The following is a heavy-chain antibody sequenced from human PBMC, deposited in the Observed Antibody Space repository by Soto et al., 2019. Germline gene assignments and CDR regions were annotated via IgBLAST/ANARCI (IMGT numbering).Heavy chain of an antibody. V-gene: IGHV1-18*01. CDR2: ISAYNGNT. D-gene: IGHD3-16*01. CDR3: AKDEFANYVGWFDS. J-gene: IGHJ5*01. Sequence: AXVKVSCKASGYTCTSYCISWVLQAPGQGLEWMGWISAYNGNTNYAQKLQGRVTMTTDTSTSTAYMELRSLRVEDTAVYYCAKDEFANYVGWFDSWGQGTQVTVSS. CDR1: GYTCTSYC.